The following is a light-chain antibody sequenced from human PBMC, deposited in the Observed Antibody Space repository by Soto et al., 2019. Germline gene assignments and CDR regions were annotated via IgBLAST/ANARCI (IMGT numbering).Light chain of an antibody. V-gene: IGKV1-12*01. CDR3: QQSYSTPWT. CDR2: AAS. CDR1: QDLDRW. J-gene: IGKJ5*01. Sequence: DIQMTQSPSSLSASVGASVTITCRASQDLDRWLAWYQQKPGEAPKVLIFAASSLQSGLPSRFSGGGSGTDFTLTISSLQPEDFATYYCQQSYSTPWTFGQGTRLEIK.